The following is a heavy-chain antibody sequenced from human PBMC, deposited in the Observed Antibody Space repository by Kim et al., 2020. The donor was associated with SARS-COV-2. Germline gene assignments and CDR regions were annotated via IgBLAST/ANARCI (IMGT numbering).Heavy chain of an antibody. V-gene: IGHV1-18*04. CDR1: GYTFTSYG. D-gene: IGHD3-10*01. Sequence: ASVKVSCKASGYTFTSYGISWVRQAPGQGLEWMGWISAYNGNTNYAQKLQGRVTMTTDTSTSTAYMQLRSLRSDDTAVYYCARGDGSGSYFVGYYYYYGMDVWGQGTTVTVSS. CDR3: ARGDGSGSYFVGYYYYYGMDV. CDR2: ISAYNGNT. J-gene: IGHJ6*02.